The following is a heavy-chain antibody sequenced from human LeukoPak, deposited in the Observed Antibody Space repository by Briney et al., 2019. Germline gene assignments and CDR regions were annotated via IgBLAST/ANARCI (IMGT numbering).Heavy chain of an antibody. CDR3: ARQTGSGLFILP. CDR1: GGTISTSLYY. Sequence: ASETLSLTCSVSGGTISTSLYYWGWIRQPPGKGLEWIGSLYYSGRTYYNPSLKSRVTISIDTSKNQFSLRLTSVTAADTAVYYCARQTGSGLFILPGGQGTLVTVSS. V-gene: IGHV4-39*01. D-gene: IGHD3/OR15-3a*01. J-gene: IGHJ4*02. CDR2: LYYSGRT.